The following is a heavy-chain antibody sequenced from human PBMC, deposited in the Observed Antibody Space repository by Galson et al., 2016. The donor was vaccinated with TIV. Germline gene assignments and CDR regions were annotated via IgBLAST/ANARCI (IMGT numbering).Heavy chain of an antibody. CDR1: GFTFSSYN. Sequence: SLRLSCAASGFTFSSYNMHWVRQAPGKGLEWVAVIAYDGSYKHYTGPVKGRFTVSRDNSKTTLDLQMNSLGAEDTALYYCAKEENSVYYPNDAFDFWGQGTMVTVS. V-gene: IGHV3-30*18. CDR3: AKEENSVYYPNDAFDF. D-gene: IGHD3-3*01. J-gene: IGHJ3*01. CDR2: IAYDGSYK.